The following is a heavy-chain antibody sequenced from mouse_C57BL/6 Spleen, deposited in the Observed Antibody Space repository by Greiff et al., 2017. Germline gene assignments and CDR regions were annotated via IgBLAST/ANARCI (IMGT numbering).Heavy chain of an antibody. D-gene: IGHD2-5*01. CDR2: INYDGSST. V-gene: IGHV5-16*01. J-gene: IGHJ1*03. CDR3: ARDERPRYRNHLWYVDV. Sequence: EVQLVESEGGLVQPGSSMKLSCTASGFTFSDYYMAWVRQVPEKGLEWVAHINYDGSSTYYLDSLKSRFIISRDTAKNILYLQMSSLKSEDTATYYCARDERPRYRNHLWYVDVWGTGTTVTVSS. CDR1: GFTFSDYY.